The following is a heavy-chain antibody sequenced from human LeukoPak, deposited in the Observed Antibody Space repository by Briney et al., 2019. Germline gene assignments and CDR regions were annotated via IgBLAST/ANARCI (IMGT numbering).Heavy chain of an antibody. J-gene: IGHJ4*02. CDR2: IYYSGST. Sequence: SETLSLTCTVSGGSISSSSYCWGWIRQPPGKGLEWIGSIYYSGSTYYNPSLKSRVTISVDTSKNQFSLKLSSVTAADTAVYYCARYYYGSGTKVDYWGQGTLVTVSS. CDR3: ARYYYGSGTKVDY. CDR1: GGSISSSSYC. D-gene: IGHD3-10*01. V-gene: IGHV4-39*01.